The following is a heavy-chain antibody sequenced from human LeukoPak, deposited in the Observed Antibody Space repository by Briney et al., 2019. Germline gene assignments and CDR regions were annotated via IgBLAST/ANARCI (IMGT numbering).Heavy chain of an antibody. V-gene: IGHV3-33*06. J-gene: IGHJ3*02. CDR1: GFTFSNFA. Sequence: GGSLRLSCAASGFTFSNFAMHWVRQAPGEGPEWVALIWYDGTKSFYADSVQGRFTISRDNSRNTLSLQMNSLRGDDTAVYYCAKEPKQWLGAFEIWGQGALVTVSS. D-gene: IGHD6-19*01. CDR2: IWYDGTKS. CDR3: AKEPKQWLGAFEI.